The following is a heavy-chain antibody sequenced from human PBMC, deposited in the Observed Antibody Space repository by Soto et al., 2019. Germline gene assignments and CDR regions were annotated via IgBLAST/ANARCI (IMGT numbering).Heavy chain of an antibody. CDR2: IYHSGST. CDR1: GGSISSGGYS. V-gene: IGHV4-30-2*01. Sequence: QLQLQESGSGLVKPSQTLSLTCAVSGGSISSGGYSWSWIRQPPGKGLEWIGYIYHSGSTYYNPSLKRRVTISVDRSKNQFSLKLSSVTAADTAVYYCARVGSSSWLYFDLWGRGTLVTVSS. CDR3: ARVGSSSWLYFDL. J-gene: IGHJ2*01. D-gene: IGHD6-13*01.